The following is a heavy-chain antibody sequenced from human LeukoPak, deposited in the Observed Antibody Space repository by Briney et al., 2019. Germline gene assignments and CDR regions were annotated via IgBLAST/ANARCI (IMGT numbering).Heavy chain of an antibody. CDR2: INHSGST. V-gene: IGHV4-34*01. CDR1: GGSFSGYY. D-gene: IGHD2-15*01. CDR3: ARHGDIVVVVAAKNGWFDP. Sequence: SETLSLTCAVYGGSFSGYYWSWIRQPPGKGLEWIGEINHSGSTNYNPSLKSRVTISVDTSKNQFSLKLSSVTAADTAVYYCARHGDIVVVVAAKNGWFDPWGQGTLVTVSS. J-gene: IGHJ5*02.